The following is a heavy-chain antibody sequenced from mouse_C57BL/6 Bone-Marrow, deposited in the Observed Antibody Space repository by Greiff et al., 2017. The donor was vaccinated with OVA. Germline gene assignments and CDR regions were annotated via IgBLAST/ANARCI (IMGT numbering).Heavy chain of an antibody. Sequence: QVQLQQPGAELVMPGASVKLSCKASGYTFTSYWMHWVKQRPGQGLEWIGEIAPSASYTNYNQKFKGKSTLTVDKSSSTAYMQLSSLTSEDSAVYYGAREVIYYDYDGYFDYWGKGTTLTVSS. V-gene: IGHV1-69*01. CDR2: IAPSASYT. D-gene: IGHD2-4*01. J-gene: IGHJ2*01. CDR1: GYTFTSYW. CDR3: AREVIYYDYDGYFDY.